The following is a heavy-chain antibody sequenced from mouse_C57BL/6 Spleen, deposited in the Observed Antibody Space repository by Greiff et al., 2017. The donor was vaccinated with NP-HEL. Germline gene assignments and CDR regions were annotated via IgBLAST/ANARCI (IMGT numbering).Heavy chain of an antibody. CDR2: ISYDGSN. J-gene: IGHJ2*01. CDR3: ARVGLLHFDY. Sequence: VQLQQSGPGLVKPSQSLSLTCSVTGYSITSGYYWNWIRQFPGNKLEWMGYISYDGSNNYNPSLKNRISITRDTSKNQFFLKLNSVTTEDTATYYCARVGLLHFDYWGQGTTLTVSS. CDR1: GYSITSGYY. V-gene: IGHV3-6*01. D-gene: IGHD2-3*01.